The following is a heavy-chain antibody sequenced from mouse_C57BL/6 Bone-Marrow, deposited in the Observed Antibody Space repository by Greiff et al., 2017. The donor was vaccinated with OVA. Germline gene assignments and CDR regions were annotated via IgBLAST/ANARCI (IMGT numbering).Heavy chain of an antibody. V-gene: IGHV5-17*01. J-gene: IGHJ3*01. Sequence: EVKLMESGGGLVKPGGSLKLSCAASGFTFSDYGMHWVRQAPEKGLEWVAYISSGSSTIYYADTVKGRFTISRDNAKNTLFLQMTSLRSEDTAMYYCARTYYYGSSPPWFAYWGQGTLVTVSA. CDR2: ISSGSSTI. CDR1: GFTFSDYG. D-gene: IGHD1-1*01. CDR3: ARTYYYGSSPPWFAY.